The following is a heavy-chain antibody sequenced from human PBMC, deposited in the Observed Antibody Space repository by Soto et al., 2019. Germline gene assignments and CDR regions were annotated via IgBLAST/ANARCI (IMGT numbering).Heavy chain of an antibody. J-gene: IGHJ4*02. CDR3: GVSAGLDL. Sequence: WASVKVSCKASGFSSSTYAFSWVHRAPGRGLEWMGLISADSGDPRYAQQFQGRVAMTTDTSTRTAYMELRGLTSDDTAVYYCGVSAGLDLGGQGT. D-gene: IGHD3-9*01. CDR1: GFSSSTYA. V-gene: IGHV1-18*01. CDR2: ISADSGDP.